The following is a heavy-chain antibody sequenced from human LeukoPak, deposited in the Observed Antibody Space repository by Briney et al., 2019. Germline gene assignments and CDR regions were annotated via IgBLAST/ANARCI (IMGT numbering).Heavy chain of an antibody. J-gene: IGHJ3*02. Sequence: PSETLSLTCTVSGGSISSSSYYWGWIRQPPGKGLEWIGSIYYSGSTYYNPSLKSRLTISVDTSKNQFSLRLSSVTAADTAVYYCAREEGGIVASDDAFDIWGQGTMVTVSS. CDR3: AREEGGIVASDDAFDI. CDR1: GGSISSSSYY. V-gene: IGHV4-39*07. D-gene: IGHD1-26*01. CDR2: IYYSGST.